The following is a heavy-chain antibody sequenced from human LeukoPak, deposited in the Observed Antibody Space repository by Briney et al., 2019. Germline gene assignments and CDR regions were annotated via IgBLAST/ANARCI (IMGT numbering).Heavy chain of an antibody. J-gene: IGHJ5*02. V-gene: IGHV4-4*07. CDR3: ARDERYASGWSTPES. Sequence: PSETLSLTCTVSGGSIMNHYWSWIRQPAGKGLEWIGRIYSSGSANYSPSLKNRVSMSIDTSNNHFSLNLTSVTAADTALYFCARDERYASGWSTPESWGQGALVTVSS. CDR1: GGSIMNHY. CDR2: IYSSGSA. D-gene: IGHD6-19*01.